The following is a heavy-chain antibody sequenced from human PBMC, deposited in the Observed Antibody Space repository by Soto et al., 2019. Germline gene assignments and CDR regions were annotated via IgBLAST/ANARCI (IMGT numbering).Heavy chain of an antibody. J-gene: IGHJ5*02. Sequence: QVQLVQSGAEVKKPGASVKVSCKASGYTFTSYAMHWVRQAPGQRLEWMGWINAGNGNTKYSQKFQGRVTITRDTSASTAYMELSSLRSEDTAEYYCARESYYDFWSGYSQPNWFDPWGQGTLVTVSS. CDR3: ARESYYDFWSGYSQPNWFDP. D-gene: IGHD3-3*01. CDR2: INAGNGNT. CDR1: GYTFTSYA. V-gene: IGHV1-3*01.